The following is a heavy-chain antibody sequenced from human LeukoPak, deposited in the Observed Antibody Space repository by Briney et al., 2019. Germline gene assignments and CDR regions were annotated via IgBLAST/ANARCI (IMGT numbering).Heavy chain of an antibody. CDR2: ISGSGGST. V-gene: IGHV3-23*01. J-gene: IGHJ4*02. CDR1: GFTFSSYD. Sequence: GGSLRLSCAASGFTFSSYDMSWVRQAPGKGLEWVSAISGSGGSTYYADSVKGRFTISRDNSKNTLYLQMNSLRAEDTAVYYCARLRLRLHQPFDYWGQGTLVTVSS. D-gene: IGHD5-12*01. CDR3: ARLRLRLHQPFDY.